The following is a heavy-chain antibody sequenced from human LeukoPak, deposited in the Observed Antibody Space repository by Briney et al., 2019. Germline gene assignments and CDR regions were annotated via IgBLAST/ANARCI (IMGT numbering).Heavy chain of an antibody. CDR2: IWHDGSNK. V-gene: IGHV3-33*06. CDR1: GFTFSNYG. CDR3: ANGFDY. J-gene: IGHJ4*02. Sequence: PGGSLRLSCAASGFTFSNYGMHWVRQAPGRGLEWVAVIWHDGSNKYYADSVKGRFTISRDNSKNTLYLQMNSLRVEDTAMYYYANGFDYWGQGTLVTVSS.